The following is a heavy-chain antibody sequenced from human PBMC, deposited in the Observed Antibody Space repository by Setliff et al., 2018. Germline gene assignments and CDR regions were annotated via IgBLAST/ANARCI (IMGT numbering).Heavy chain of an antibody. CDR1: GGSISSSTYD. Sequence: ASETLSLTCTVSGGSISSSTYDWGWIRQPPGKGLEWIGSIFQSGRTYNNPSLKSRVTISVDTSKNQFSLRLKSVTAADTAVYYCARGNSRSSVWYVVPHFDFWGQGTLVTVSS. J-gene: IGHJ4*02. CDR3: ARGNSRSSVWYVVPHFDF. D-gene: IGHD6-19*01. V-gene: IGHV4-39*01. CDR2: IFQSGRT.